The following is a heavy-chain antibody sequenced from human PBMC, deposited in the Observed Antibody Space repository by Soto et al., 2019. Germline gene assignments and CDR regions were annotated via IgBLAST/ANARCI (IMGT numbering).Heavy chain of an antibody. V-gene: IGHV5-51*01. D-gene: IGHD2-2*01. J-gene: IGHJ4*02. CDR3: ARKLASVVPVTDY. CDR1: GYSFTGYW. CDR2: IYPGDSDT. Sequence: LKISCQGSGYSFTGYWIGWVRQMSGEGLEWMGIIYPGDSDTRYSPSFQGRFTISRDNSKNTLYLQMNSLRAEDTAVYYCARKLASVVPVTDYWGQGTLVTVSS.